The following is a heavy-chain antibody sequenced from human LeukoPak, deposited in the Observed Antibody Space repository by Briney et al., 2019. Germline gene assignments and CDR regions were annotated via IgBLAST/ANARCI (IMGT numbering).Heavy chain of an antibody. Sequence: GGSLRLSCAASGFTFSSYAMHWVRQAPGKGLEWVAVISYDGSNKYYADSVKGRFTISRDNSKNTLYLQMNSLRAEDTAVYYCARAVTMIVVVRDNDAFDIWGQGTMVTVSS. D-gene: IGHD3-22*01. V-gene: IGHV3-30-3*01. CDR2: ISYDGSNK. CDR3: ARAVTMIVVVRDNDAFDI. CDR1: GFTFSSYA. J-gene: IGHJ3*02.